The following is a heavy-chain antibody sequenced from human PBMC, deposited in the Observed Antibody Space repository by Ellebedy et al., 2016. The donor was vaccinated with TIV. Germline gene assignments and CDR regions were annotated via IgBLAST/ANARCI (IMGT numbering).Heavy chain of an antibody. V-gene: IGHV3-21*01. CDR3: ARAGDSSSFAFHWFDP. CDR2: ISSSSSYI. Sequence: GESLKISCAASGFTFSSYSMNWVRQAPGKGLEWVSSISSSSSYIYYADSVKGRFTISRDNAKDSLYLQMNSLRAEDTAVYYCARAGDSSSFAFHWFDPWGQGTLVTVSS. D-gene: IGHD6-13*01. J-gene: IGHJ5*02. CDR1: GFTFSSYS.